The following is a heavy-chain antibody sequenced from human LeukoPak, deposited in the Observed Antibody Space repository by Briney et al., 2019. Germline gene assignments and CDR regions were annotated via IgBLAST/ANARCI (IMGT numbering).Heavy chain of an antibody. CDR3: ARDLSGHIVEVPLFDY. D-gene: IGHD5-12*01. CDR1: GYTFTGYY. CDR2: INPNSGGT. J-gene: IGHJ4*02. Sequence: ASVKVSCKASGYTFTGYYMHWVRQAPGQGLEWMGWINPNSGGTNYAQKFQGRVTMTRDTSISTAYMELSRLRSDDTAVYYCARDLSGHIVEVPLFDYWGQGTLVTVSS. V-gene: IGHV1-2*02.